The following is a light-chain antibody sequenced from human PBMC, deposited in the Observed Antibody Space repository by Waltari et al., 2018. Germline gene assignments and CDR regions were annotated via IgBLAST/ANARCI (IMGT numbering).Light chain of an antibody. Sequence: TCRASQSITSSLNWYQQKPGKAPKLLIQTVSSLQSGVPSRFSGSGSGTDFTLTISSLQPEDFATYSCQQSYYAPWTFGQGTKVEIK. CDR1: QSITSS. CDR3: QQSYYAPWT. V-gene: IGKV1-39*01. CDR2: TVS. J-gene: IGKJ1*01.